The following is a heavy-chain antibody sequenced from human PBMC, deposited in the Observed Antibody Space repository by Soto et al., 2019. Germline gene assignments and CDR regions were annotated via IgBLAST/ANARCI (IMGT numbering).Heavy chain of an antibody. D-gene: IGHD2-2*01. Sequence: ASVKVSCKASGYTFPGNYMHWVRQAPRQGLEWMALINPTTGGTNYAQKFQGRVTMTWDTSISTAYMELSRLRSDDTAIYYCARGYCSSSGCSHYFDYWGQGTLVTV. CDR1: GYTFPGNY. V-gene: IGHV1-2*02. CDR3: ARGYCSSSGCSHYFDY. CDR2: INPTTGGT. J-gene: IGHJ4*02.